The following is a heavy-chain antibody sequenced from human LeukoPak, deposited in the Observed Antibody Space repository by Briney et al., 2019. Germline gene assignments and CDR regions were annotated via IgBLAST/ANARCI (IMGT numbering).Heavy chain of an antibody. CDR2: INSDGTST. J-gene: IGHJ4*02. CDR3: ASITKGPH. Sequence: PGGSLRLSCAASGFTFSNYWMHWVRQAPGKGLVWVLRINSDGTSTSYADSVRGRFTISRDNAKNTLYLQMNSLRAEDTAVYYCASITKGPHWGQGTLVTVSS. V-gene: IGHV3-74*01. CDR1: GFTFSNYW. D-gene: IGHD3-10*01.